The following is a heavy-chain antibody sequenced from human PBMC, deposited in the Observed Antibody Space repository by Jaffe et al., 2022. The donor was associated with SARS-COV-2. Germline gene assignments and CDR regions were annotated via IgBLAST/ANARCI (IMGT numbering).Heavy chain of an antibody. D-gene: IGHD3-16*02. V-gene: IGHV3-7*01. CDR2: IKEDGSEK. Sequence: EVHLVESGGGLVQPGGSLRLSCAASGFTFSRYWMSWVRQAPGKGLEWVANIKEDGSEKYYVDSVKGRVTISRDNAKNSVYLQIFNLRAEDTAVYYCGREVNFWGNYRDVFDVWGQGTMVTVSP. CDR1: GFTFSRYW. CDR3: GREVNFWGNYRDVFDV. J-gene: IGHJ3*01.